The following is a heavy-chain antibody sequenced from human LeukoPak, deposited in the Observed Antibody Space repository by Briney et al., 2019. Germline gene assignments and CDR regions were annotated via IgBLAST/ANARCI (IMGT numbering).Heavy chain of an antibody. CDR1: GGYIRSYY. V-gene: IGHV4-59*01. CDR2: IYYSGST. Sequence: SETLSLTCTVSGGYIRSYYWSWIRQPPGKGLEWIGYIYYSGSTNYNPSLKSRVTISVDTSKNQFSLKLSSVTAADTAVYYCARGARGRYFDWLSSYNWFDPWGQGTLVTVSS. CDR3: ARGARGRYFDWLSSYNWFDP. J-gene: IGHJ5*02. D-gene: IGHD3-9*01.